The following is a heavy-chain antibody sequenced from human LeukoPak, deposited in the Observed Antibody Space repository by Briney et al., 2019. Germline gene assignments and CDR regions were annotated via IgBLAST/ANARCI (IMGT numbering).Heavy chain of an antibody. CDR1: GGSISSSNYY. J-gene: IGHJ4*02. Sequence: SETLSLTCTVSGGSISSSNYYWGWIRQPPGKGLEWIGNIYYTGITYYNPSLKSRVTISVDTSKNQFSLKLSSVTAADTAVYYCARHSNSGSFDFDSWGQGTLVTVSS. CDR3: ARHSNSGSFDFDS. D-gene: IGHD1-26*01. CDR2: IYYTGIT. V-gene: IGHV4-39*01.